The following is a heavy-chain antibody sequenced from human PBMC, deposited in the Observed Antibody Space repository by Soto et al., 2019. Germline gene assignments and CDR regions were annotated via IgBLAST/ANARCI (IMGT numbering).Heavy chain of an antibody. CDR1: GYTFTGYY. J-gene: IGHJ5*02. V-gene: IGHV1-2*04. Sequence: QVQLVQSGAEVKKPGASVKVSCKASGYTFTGYYMHWVRQAPGQGLEWMGWINPNSGGTNYAQKFQGWVTMTRDTSISTAYMELSRLRSDDTAVYYCARDYGCNSRQYNWFDPWGQGTLVTVSS. CDR3: ARDYGCNSRQYNWFDP. D-gene: IGHD3-16*01. CDR2: INPNSGGT.